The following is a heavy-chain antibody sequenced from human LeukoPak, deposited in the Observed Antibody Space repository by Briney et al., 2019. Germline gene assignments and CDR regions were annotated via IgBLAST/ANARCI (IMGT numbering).Heavy chain of an antibody. J-gene: IGHJ4*02. CDR1: GYTFTGYY. CDR2: INPNSGGT. V-gene: IGHV1-2*02. CDR3: ARSPSWSSSWYDY. D-gene: IGHD6-13*01. Sequence: GSSVKVSCKASGYTFTGYYMHWVRQPPAQGLAWMGWINPNSGGTNYAQKFQGRVTMTRDTSISTAYMELSRLRSDDTAVYYCARSPSWSSSWYDYWGEGALVTVSS.